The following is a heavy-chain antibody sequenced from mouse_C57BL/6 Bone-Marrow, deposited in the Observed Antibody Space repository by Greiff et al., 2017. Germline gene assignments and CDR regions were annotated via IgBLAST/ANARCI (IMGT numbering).Heavy chain of an antibody. V-gene: IGHV1-15*01. CDR3: ARSGDGYPYAMDY. CDR2: IDPETGGT. D-gene: IGHD2-3*01. CDR1: GYTFTDYE. J-gene: IGHJ4*01. Sequence: QVQLQESGAELVRPGASVTLSCKASGYTFTDYEMHWVKQTPVHGLEWIGAIDPETGGTSYNQKFKGKAILTADKSSSTAYMELRSLTSEDSAVYYCARSGDGYPYAMDYWGQGTSVTVSS.